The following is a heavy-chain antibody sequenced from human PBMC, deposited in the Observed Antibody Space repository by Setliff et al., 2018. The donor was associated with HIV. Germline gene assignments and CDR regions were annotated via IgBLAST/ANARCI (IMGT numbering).Heavy chain of an antibody. CDR2: INSDGSGT. Sequence: PGGSLRLSWAASGYNFGAYWMHWVRQVPGKGLVWVSHINSDGSGTKYADSVKGRFTMSRDNAKNTLYLQMNSLRAEDTALYFCARDRGRPDSFDIWGQGTMVTVSS. CDR1: GYNFGAYW. CDR3: ARDRGRPDSFDI. D-gene: IGHD1-26*01. V-gene: IGHV3-74*01. J-gene: IGHJ3*02.